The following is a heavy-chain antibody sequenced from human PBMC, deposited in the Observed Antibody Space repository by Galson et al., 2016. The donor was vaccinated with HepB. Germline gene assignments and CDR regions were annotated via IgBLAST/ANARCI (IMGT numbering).Heavy chain of an antibody. D-gene: IGHD6-19*01. J-gene: IGHJ6*02. CDR1: GFTFSNSA. CDR2: ISSNGRNT. V-gene: IGHV3-64D*06. Sequence: SLRLSCAASGFTFSNSAMHWVRQAPGKGLEHVSAISSNGRNTHYADSAKGRFTISRDNSRKTLYLQMSSLRAEDTAVYYCVKEGQWLVLGYYYEMDVRGPGTTVTVSS. CDR3: VKEGQWLVLGYYYEMDV.